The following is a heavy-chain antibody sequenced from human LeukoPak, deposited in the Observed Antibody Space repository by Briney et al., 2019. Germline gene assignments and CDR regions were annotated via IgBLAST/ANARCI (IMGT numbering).Heavy chain of an antibody. CDR2: ISSSGSTI. Sequence: GGSLRPSCAASGFTFSDYYMSWIRQAPGKGLEWVSYISSSGSTIYYADSVKGRFTISRDNSKNTLYLQMNSLRAEDTAVYYCAKDRFPSPRETSAREGGQGTLVTVSS. J-gene: IGHJ4*02. V-gene: IGHV3-11*01. D-gene: IGHD1-26*01. CDR3: AKDRFPSPRETSARE. CDR1: GFTFSDYY.